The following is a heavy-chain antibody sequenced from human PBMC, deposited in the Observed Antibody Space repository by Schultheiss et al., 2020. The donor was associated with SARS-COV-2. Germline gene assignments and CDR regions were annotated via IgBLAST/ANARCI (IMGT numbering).Heavy chain of an antibody. Sequence: GGSLRLSCAASGFTFSSYGMHWVRQAPGKGLVWVSSISSSSSYIYYADSVKGRFTISRDNAKNSLYLQMNSLRAEDTAVYYCAKACPGIAARLCAFDIWGQGTMVTVSS. CDR3: AKACPGIAARLCAFDI. CDR1: GFTFSSYG. D-gene: IGHD6-6*01. V-gene: IGHV3-21*01. CDR2: ISSSSSYI. J-gene: IGHJ3*02.